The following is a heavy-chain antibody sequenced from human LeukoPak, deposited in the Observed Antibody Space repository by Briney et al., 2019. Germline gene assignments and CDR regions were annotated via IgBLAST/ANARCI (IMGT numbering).Heavy chain of an antibody. D-gene: IGHD3-3*01. CDR3: ARTHEYYDFWSGYYNWPYYFDY. CDR1: GGSFSGYY. V-gene: IGHV4-34*01. J-gene: IGHJ4*02. Sequence: SETLSLTCAVYGGSFSGYYWSWIRQPPGKGLEWIGEINHSGSTNYNPSLKSRVTISVDTSKNQFSLKLSSVTAADTAVYYCARTHEYYDFWSGYYNWPYYFDYLGQGTLVTVSS. CDR2: INHSGST.